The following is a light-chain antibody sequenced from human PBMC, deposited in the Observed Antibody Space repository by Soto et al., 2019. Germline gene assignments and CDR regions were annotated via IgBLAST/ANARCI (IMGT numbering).Light chain of an antibody. Sequence: IVLTQSPGTLSLAPGKGATLSCRASQSLSSDSLAWYRQKLGQAPRLLIYGVSKRATGLPDRFSGGGSGTDFTLTITRLEPQDSAVYYCHQYDTSPPTFGQGTRLEIK. CDR2: GVS. J-gene: IGKJ2*01. CDR1: QSLSSDS. CDR3: HQYDTSPPT. V-gene: IGKV3-20*01.